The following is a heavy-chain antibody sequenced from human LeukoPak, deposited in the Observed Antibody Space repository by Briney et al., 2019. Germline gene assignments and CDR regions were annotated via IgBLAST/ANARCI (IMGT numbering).Heavy chain of an antibody. J-gene: IGHJ6*02. Sequence: RGESLKISCKGSGYRFTSYWIGWVRQMPGKGLEWMGIIYPGDSHTRYSPSFQGQVTISADKSISTAYLQWSSLKASDTAMYYCPRQAEDGSSWYDGYYYYYYGMDVWGQGTTVTVSS. CDR2: IYPGDSHT. D-gene: IGHD6-13*01. V-gene: IGHV5-51*01. CDR3: PRQAEDGSSWYDGYYYYYYGMDV. CDR1: GYRFTSYW.